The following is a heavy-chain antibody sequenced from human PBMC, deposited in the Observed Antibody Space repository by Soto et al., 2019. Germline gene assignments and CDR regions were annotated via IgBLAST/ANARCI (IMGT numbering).Heavy chain of an antibody. Sequence: QVQLVQSGAEVKKPGSSVKVSCKASGGTFSNYAISWVRQDPGQGLEWMGGIIPVFGTPKYAQKFQGRVTITADPSTNTVFMGRSSLRSDRTGIYFRCGGSFGVIYALDFGGQGTLVTVSS. J-gene: IGHJ4*01. CDR1: GGTFSNYA. V-gene: IGHV1-69*01. CDR2: IIPVFGTP. CDR3: CGGSFGVIYALDF. D-gene: IGHD3-3*01.